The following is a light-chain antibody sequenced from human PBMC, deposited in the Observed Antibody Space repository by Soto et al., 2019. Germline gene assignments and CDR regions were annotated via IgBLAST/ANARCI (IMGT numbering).Light chain of an antibody. CDR2: DTS. J-gene: IGKJ1*01. V-gene: IGKV3-11*01. CDR3: QQRTNWPWT. Sequence: EIVLTQSPATLSLSPGERATLSCRASQSVGSYFAWYQQKPGQTPRLLIYDTSYRATGIPARFSGSGSGTDFALTISGLEPEDFAAYYCQQRTNWPWTFGQGTKVEIK. CDR1: QSVGSY.